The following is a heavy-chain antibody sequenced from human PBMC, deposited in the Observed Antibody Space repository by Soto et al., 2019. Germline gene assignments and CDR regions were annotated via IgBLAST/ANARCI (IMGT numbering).Heavy chain of an antibody. CDR3: ANYDGDYVYYYDGMDV. CDR2: IIPIFGTA. V-gene: IGHV1-69*01. Sequence: QVQLVQSGAEVKKPWSSVNVSCKASGGTFSSYATSWVRQAPGQGLEWMGGIIPIFGTANYAQKFQGRVTITADESTSTADMELSSLRSEDTTGYYCANYDGDYVYYYDGMDVWGQGTTVTVSS. D-gene: IGHD4-17*01. J-gene: IGHJ6*02. CDR1: GGTFSSYA.